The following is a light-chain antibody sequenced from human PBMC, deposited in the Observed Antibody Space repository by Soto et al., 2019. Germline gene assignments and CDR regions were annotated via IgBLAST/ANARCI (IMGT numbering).Light chain of an antibody. CDR3: QQYNNWPPSRT. Sequence: EILMTQSPATLSVSPGERATLSCRASQSVSSNLAWYQQKPGQAPRLLIFAASTRATGIPARFSGSGSGTEFTLTISSLQSEDFALYYCQQYNNWPPSRTFGQGTKLEIK. CDR2: AAS. V-gene: IGKV3-15*01. CDR1: QSVSSN. J-gene: IGKJ2*02.